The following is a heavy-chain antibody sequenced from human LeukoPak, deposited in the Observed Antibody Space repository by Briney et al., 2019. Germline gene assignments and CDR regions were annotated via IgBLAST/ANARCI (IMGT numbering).Heavy chain of an antibody. V-gene: IGHV3-21*01. CDR3: ARLYSSSWYDADY. D-gene: IGHD6-13*01. J-gene: IGHJ4*02. Sequence: GGSLRLSCAASGFTFSSYSMNWVRQAPGKGLEWVSSISSSSSYIYYADSVKGRFTISRDNAKNSLYLQMNSLRAEDTAVYYCARLYSSSWYDADYWGQGTLVTVSS. CDR2: ISSSSSYI. CDR1: GFTFSSYS.